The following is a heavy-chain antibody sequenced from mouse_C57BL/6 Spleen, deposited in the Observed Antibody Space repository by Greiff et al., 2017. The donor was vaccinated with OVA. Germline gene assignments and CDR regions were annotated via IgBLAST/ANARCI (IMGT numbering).Heavy chain of an antibody. D-gene: IGHD2-2*01. CDR1: GYTFTSYG. J-gene: IGHJ3*01. V-gene: IGHV1-81*01. CDR3: ARCPSSHGYDLAWFAY. CDR2: IYPRSGNP. Sequence: VQLQQSGAELARPGASVKLSCKASGYTFTSYGISWVKQRTGQGLEWIGEIYPRSGNPYYNEKFKGKATLTADKSSSTAYMELRSLTSEDSAVYFCARCPSSHGYDLAWFAYWGQGTLVTVSA.